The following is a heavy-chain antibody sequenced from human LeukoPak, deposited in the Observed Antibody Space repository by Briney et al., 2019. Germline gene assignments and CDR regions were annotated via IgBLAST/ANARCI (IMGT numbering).Heavy chain of an antibody. CDR1: GFILSDYE. D-gene: IGHD1-26*01. CDR3: ARGHWFDL. Sequence: PGGSLRLSCAASGFILSDYEMNWVRRAPGKGLEWVSYISSSGTPIYYADSVKGRFTISRDNAKNSLYLQMNSLRAEDTAVSYCARGHWFDLWGQGTLVTVSS. CDR2: ISSSGTPI. V-gene: IGHV3-48*03. J-gene: IGHJ5*02.